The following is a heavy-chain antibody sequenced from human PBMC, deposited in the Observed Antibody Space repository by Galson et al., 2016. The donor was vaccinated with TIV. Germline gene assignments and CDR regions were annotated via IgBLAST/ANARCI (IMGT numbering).Heavy chain of an antibody. V-gene: IGHV3-15*01. J-gene: IGHJ4*02. CDR3: TTVSYGKMDY. Sequence: SLRLSCATSGFTFNNAWMAWVRQAPGKGLEWLGRISSKTDGGTTVYAAPVKGRFTISRDESKTTVYLQINSLKTEDTAVYYCTTVSYGKMDYWSQGTLVTVSS. D-gene: IGHD1-26*01. CDR1: GFTFNNAW. CDR2: ISSKTDGGTT.